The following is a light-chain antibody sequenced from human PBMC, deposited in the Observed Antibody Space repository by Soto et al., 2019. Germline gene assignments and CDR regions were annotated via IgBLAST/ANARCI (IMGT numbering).Light chain of an antibody. V-gene: IGKV3-20*01. CDR2: GAS. CDR1: HIVSINY. CDR3: QQYGNSLLT. Sequence: ETVLTQSPGTLSLSPGERATLSCRASHIVSINYLAWYQQKPGQAPRLLIYGASSRATGIPDRFSGSGSGTDFTLTISRLEPEDYAVYYCQQYGNSLLTFGGGTKVDIK. J-gene: IGKJ4*01.